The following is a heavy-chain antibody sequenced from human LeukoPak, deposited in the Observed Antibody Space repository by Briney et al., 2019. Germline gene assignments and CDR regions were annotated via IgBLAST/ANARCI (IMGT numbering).Heavy chain of an antibody. CDR3: ARDGNSGSYYHYYYYYMDV. Sequence: GGSLRLSCAVSGLTFSDHKVHWVRQAPGKGLEWVAVISYDGSNKYYADSVKGRFTISRDNSKNTLYLQMNSLRAEDTAVYYCARDGNSGSYYHYYYYYMDVWGKGSTVTVSS. J-gene: IGHJ6*03. V-gene: IGHV3-30*04. CDR2: ISYDGSNK. CDR1: GLTFSDHK. D-gene: IGHD1-26*01.